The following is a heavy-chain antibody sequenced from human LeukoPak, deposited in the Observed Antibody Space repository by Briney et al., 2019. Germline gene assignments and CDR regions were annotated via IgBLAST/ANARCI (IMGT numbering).Heavy chain of an antibody. J-gene: IGHJ4*02. CDR3: ARGPEELVGFDY. Sequence: ASVKVSCKASGYTFTSYYMYWVRQAPGKGLEWMGIINPTSGSTSYAQKFQGRVTMTRDTSTSTVYMELSSLRSEDTAVYYCARGPEELVGFDYWGQGTLVTVSS. D-gene: IGHD6-6*01. V-gene: IGHV1-46*01. CDR1: GYTFTSYY. CDR2: INPTSGST.